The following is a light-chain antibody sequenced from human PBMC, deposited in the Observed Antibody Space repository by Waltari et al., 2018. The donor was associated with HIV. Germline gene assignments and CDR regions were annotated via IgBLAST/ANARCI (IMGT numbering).Light chain of an antibody. V-gene: IGLV1-44*01. CDR2: RNS. CDR3: AAWDDSLNGYV. CDR1: SSNIGSYT. J-gene: IGLJ1*01. Sequence: QSVLTQPPSASGTPGHRVTISCSGSSSNIGSYTVNWYQHLPATAPKLLIFRNSQRPSWVPDRFSASKSGTSASLSISGLQSEDEADYDCAAWDDSLNGYVFGTGTRVTVL.